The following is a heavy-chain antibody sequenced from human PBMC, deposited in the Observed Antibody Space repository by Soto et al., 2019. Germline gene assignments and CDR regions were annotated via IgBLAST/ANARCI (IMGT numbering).Heavy chain of an antibody. CDR1: GFTFSSYG. J-gene: IGHJ4*02. CDR2: ISNSGGST. V-gene: IGHV3-23*01. Sequence: HPGGSLRLSCAVSGFTFSSYGVSWVRQAPGKGLEWVSGISNSGGSTYYADSVKGRFTISRDTSRNTLFLQLNSLRVEDTALYYCAKSITGTVSYFDYWGQGTLVTVSS. D-gene: IGHD1-7*01. CDR3: AKSITGTVSYFDY.